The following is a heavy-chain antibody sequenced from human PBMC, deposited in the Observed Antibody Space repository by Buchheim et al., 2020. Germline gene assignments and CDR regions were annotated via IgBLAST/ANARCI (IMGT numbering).Heavy chain of an antibody. J-gene: IGHJ4*02. D-gene: IGHD3-22*01. CDR3: AKDRGDYYDSSGYYGGSFDY. Sequence: EVQLLESGGGLVQPGGSLRLSCAASGFTFSSYAMSWVRQAPGKGLEWVSAISGSGGSTYYADSVKGRFTISRDNSKNTLYLQMNSLRAEDTAVYYCAKDRGDYYDSSGYYGGSFDYWGQGTL. CDR1: GFTFSSYA. CDR2: ISGSGGST. V-gene: IGHV3-23*01.